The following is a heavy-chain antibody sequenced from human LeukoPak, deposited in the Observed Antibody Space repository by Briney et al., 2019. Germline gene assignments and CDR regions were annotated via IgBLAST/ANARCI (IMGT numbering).Heavy chain of an antibody. CDR3: ATYCSTPSCYFFDY. J-gene: IGHJ4*02. D-gene: IGHD2-2*01. CDR2: ISSTSSTR. V-gene: IGHV3-48*01. Sequence: GGSLRLSCAASGFSFSTYSTNWVRQAPGNGLEWVSFISSTSSTRYYADSVKGRFTISRDNAKNSLYLQMNSLRAEDTAVYYCATYCSTPSCYFFDYWGQGVLVTVSS. CDR1: GFSFSTYS.